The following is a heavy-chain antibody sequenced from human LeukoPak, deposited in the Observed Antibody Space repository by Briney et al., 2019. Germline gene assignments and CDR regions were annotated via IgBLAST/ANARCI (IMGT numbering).Heavy chain of an antibody. J-gene: IGHJ4*02. V-gene: IGHV3-74*01. Sequence: GGSLRLSCAASGFTFSSYWMHWVRQGPEKGLVWVPRINSDGKTTIYADSVKGRFTISRDNAKNTLYLQMNSLRAEDTAVYYCARVAAPGVYFDSWGRGTLVTVSS. CDR2: INSDGKTT. CDR3: ARVAAPGVYFDS. CDR1: GFTFSSYW. D-gene: IGHD2-15*01.